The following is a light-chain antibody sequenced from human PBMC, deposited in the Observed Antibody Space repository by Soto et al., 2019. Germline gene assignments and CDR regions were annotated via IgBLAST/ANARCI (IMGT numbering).Light chain of an antibody. V-gene: IGLV1-40*01. Sequence: VLTQPPSVSGAPGQRVTISCTGSSSNIGAGYDVHWYQQRPGTAPKLLIYGNKNRPSGVPDRFSGSKSGTSASLAITGLQAEDGADYYCQSYDSSLSVSYVFGTGTKVTVL. CDR1: SSNIGAGYD. CDR3: QSYDSSLSVSYV. J-gene: IGLJ1*01. CDR2: GNK.